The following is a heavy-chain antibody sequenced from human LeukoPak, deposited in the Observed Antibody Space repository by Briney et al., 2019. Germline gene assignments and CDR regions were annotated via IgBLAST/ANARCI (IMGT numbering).Heavy chain of an antibody. D-gene: IGHD1-26*01. V-gene: IGHV1-18*01. CDR1: GGTFSSYA. CDR2: ISVYNGNT. Sequence: ASVKVSCKASGGTFSSYAISWVRQAPGQGLEWMGWISVYNGNTNYAQKLQGRVTMTTDTSTSTAYMELRSLRSDDTAVYFCARDSWEASGQTDCYFGCWGQGTLVTVSS. CDR3: ARDSWEASGQTDCYFGC. J-gene: IGHJ4*02.